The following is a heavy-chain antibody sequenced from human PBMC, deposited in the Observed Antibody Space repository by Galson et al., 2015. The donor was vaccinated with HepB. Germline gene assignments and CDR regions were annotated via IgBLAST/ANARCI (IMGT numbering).Heavy chain of an antibody. CDR1: GFTFRRYW. J-gene: IGHJ4*02. Sequence: SLRLSCAASGFTFRRYWMNWVRQAPGKGLEWVANINQDGSEKYYVDSVEGRFTISRDNANNSLYLELSSLRAEDTALYYCARGNGDSHVYWGQGPLVTVSS. D-gene: IGHD4-17*01. CDR2: INQDGSEK. V-gene: IGHV3-7*03. CDR3: ARGNGDSHVY.